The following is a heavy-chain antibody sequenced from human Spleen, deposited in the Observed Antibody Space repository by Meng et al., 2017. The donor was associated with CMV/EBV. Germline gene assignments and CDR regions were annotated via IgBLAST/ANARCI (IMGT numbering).Heavy chain of an antibody. J-gene: IGHJ4*02. Sequence: ASVKVSCKASGYTFTGYYMHWVRQAPGQGLEWMGWINPNSGGTNYAQKFQGRVTMTRDTSISTAYMELSRLRSDDTAVYYCASGSGGSCYSAMGWVYWGQGTLVTVSS. CDR3: ASGSGGSCYSAMGWVY. CDR1: GYTFTGYY. V-gene: IGHV1-2*02. CDR2: INPNSGGT. D-gene: IGHD2-15*01.